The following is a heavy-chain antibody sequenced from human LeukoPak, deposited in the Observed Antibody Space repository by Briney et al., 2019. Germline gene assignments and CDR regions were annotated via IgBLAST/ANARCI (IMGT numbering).Heavy chain of an antibody. V-gene: IGHV3-73*01. D-gene: IGHD3-3*01. J-gene: IGHJ4*02. CDR1: GFTLSGSA. Sequence: PGGSLRLSRAASGFTLSGSAMHWVRQASGKGLEWVARIRSKGNSYATAYAASVKGRLTISKHDSKNTAYLQMNSLKTEDTAVYYCTRGYGVFNNWGQGTLVTVSS. CDR2: IRSKGNSYAT. CDR3: TRGYGVFNN.